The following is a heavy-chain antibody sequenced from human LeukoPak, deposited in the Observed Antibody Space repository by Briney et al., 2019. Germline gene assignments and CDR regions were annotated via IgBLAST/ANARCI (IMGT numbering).Heavy chain of an antibody. V-gene: IGHV3-64*01. Sequence: GGSLRLSCAASGFTFSSYAMHWVRQAPGKGLEYVSAISSNGGSTYYANSVKGRFTISRDNSKNTLYLQMGSLRAEDTAVYYCARALRYFDWLSTSPEYNWFDPWGQGTLVTVSS. CDR2: ISSNGGST. D-gene: IGHD3-9*01. J-gene: IGHJ5*02. CDR3: ARALRYFDWLSTSPEYNWFDP. CDR1: GFTFSSYA.